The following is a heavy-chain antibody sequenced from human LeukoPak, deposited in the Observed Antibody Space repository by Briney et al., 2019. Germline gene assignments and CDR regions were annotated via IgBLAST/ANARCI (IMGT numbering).Heavy chain of an antibody. V-gene: IGHV3-30*04. CDR3: AKDRGFQIPQYYYYGMDV. J-gene: IGHJ6*02. CDR1: GFTFSSYA. Sequence: GGSLRLSCAASGFTFSSYAMHWVRQAPGKGLEWVAVISYDGSNKYYADSVKGRFTISRDNSKNTLYLQMNSLRAEDTAVYYCAKDRGFQIPQYYYYGMDVWGQGTTVTVSS. CDR2: ISYDGSNK. D-gene: IGHD3-10*01.